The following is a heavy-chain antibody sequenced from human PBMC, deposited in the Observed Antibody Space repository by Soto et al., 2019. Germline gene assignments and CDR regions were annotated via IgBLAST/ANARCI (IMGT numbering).Heavy chain of an antibody. Sequence: QVQLVQSGAEVKKPGSSVKVSCKASGGTFSNYAISWVRQAPGQGLEWMGGIIPIFGTAKYAQKCQGRVTITAYESTSTAYMELSRLRSEDTAVYSCARDRGPSSGYYPYWFDPWGQGTLVTVSS. J-gene: IGHJ5*02. CDR1: GGTFSNYA. CDR2: IIPIFGTA. V-gene: IGHV1-69*12. CDR3: ARDRGPSSGYYPYWFDP. D-gene: IGHD3-22*01.